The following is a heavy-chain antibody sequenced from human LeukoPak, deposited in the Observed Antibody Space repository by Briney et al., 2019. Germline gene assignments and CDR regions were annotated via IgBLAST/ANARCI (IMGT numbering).Heavy chain of an antibody. CDR3: ARQGDYDFWSGYYTAGWFDP. V-gene: IGHV5-51*01. CDR2: IYPGDSDT. CDR1: GYSFTSYW. J-gene: IGHJ5*02. D-gene: IGHD3-3*01. Sequence: GESLQISCKGSGYSFTSYWIGWVRQLPGKGLEWMGIIYPGDSDTRYSPSFQGQVTLSADKSISTAYLQWSSLKASDTAMYYCARQGDYDFWSGYYTAGWFDPWGQGTLVTVSS.